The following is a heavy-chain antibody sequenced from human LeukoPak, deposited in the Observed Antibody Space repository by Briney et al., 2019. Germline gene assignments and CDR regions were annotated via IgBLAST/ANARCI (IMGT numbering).Heavy chain of an antibody. J-gene: IGHJ3*02. CDR3: AKSGPTDAFDI. D-gene: IGHD3-3*01. CDR1: GGSISSSSDY. V-gene: IGHV4-39*01. Sequence: SETLSLTCTVSGGSISSSSDYWAWVRQPPGRGLEWFGSIYYSGNTYHTPSLKSRVIISVDTSKNQFSLKLSCVTAADTAVYYCAKSGPTDAFDIWGQGTMVTVSS. CDR2: IYYSGNT.